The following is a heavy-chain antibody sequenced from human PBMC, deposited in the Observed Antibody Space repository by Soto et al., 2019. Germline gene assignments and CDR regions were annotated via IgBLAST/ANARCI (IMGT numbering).Heavy chain of an antibody. V-gene: IGHV3-15*01. Sequence: GGSLRLSCAASGFTFSNAWMSWVRQAPGKGLEWVGRIKSKTDGGTTDYAAPVKGRFTISRDDSKNTLYLQMNSLKTEDTAVYYCTTDILTGYEDAFDIWGQGTMVTVSS. CDR2: IKSKTDGGTT. CDR1: GFTFSNAW. CDR3: TTDILTGYEDAFDI. D-gene: IGHD3-9*01. J-gene: IGHJ3*02.